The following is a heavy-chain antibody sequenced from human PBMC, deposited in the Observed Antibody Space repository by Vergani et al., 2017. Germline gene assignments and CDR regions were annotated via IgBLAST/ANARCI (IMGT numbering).Heavy chain of an antibody. Sequence: VQLVESGGGLVQPGGSLRLSCAASGFTFSSYSMNWVRQAPGKGLEWVSYISSSSSTIYYADSVKGRFTISRDNAKNSLYLQMNSLRAEDTAVYYCAGDRGSSWPLGIGWFDPWGQGTLVTVSS. V-gene: IGHV3-48*04. CDR1: GFTFSSYS. D-gene: IGHD6-13*01. J-gene: IGHJ5*02. CDR2: ISSSSSTI. CDR3: AGDRGSSWPLGIGWFDP.